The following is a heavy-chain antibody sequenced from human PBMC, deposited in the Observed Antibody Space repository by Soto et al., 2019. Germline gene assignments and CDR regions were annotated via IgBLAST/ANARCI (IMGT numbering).Heavy chain of an antibody. CDR2: SIFSCDYI. CDR3: ARATYNWNHAY. CDR1: GFXLEQYG. J-gene: IGHJ4*02. D-gene: IGHD1-20*01. V-gene: IGHV3-21*01. Sequence: GXLTLSCAVSGFXLEQYGVNWVRQAPGKGLEFVSSSIFSCDYIYYADSVKGLFTISRYNARNSLYLSLNSLGLDDTALYFCARATYNWNHAYWGQGAKGPVS.